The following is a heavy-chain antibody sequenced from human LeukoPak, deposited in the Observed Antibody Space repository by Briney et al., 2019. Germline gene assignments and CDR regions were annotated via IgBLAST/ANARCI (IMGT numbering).Heavy chain of an antibody. V-gene: IGHV3-30-3*01. CDR1: GFTFSSYA. CDR3: AKVSGQVED. Sequence: GRSLRLSCAASGFTFSSYAMHWVRQAPGKGLEWVAVISYDGSNKYYADSVKGRFTISRDNSKNTLYLQMNSLRAEDTAVYYCAKVSGQVEDWGQGTLVTVTS. J-gene: IGHJ4*02. CDR2: ISYDGSNK. D-gene: IGHD6-19*01.